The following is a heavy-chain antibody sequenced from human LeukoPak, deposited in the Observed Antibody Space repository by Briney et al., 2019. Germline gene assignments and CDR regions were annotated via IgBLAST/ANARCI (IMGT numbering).Heavy chain of an antibody. D-gene: IGHD4-17*01. CDR3: ARVAVYGDRRLDI. CDR1: GFTFDDYA. J-gene: IGHJ4*02. CDR2: ISWNSGSI. V-gene: IGHV3-9*01. Sequence: PGGSLRLSCAASGFTFDDYAMHWVRQAPGKGLEWVSGISWNSGSIGYADSVKGRFTISRDNAKNSLYLQMNSLRAEDTAVYYCARVAVYGDRRLDIWGQGTLVTVSS.